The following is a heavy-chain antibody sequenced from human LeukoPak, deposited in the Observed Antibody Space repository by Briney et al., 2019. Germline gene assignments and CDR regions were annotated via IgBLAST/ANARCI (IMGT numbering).Heavy chain of an antibody. CDR3: ARDLTMVRGVIFKEVLGY. CDR1: GYTFTSYG. J-gene: IGHJ4*02. Sequence: GASVKVSCKASGYTFTSYGISWVRQAPGQGLEWMGWISAYNGNTNYAQKLQGRVTMTTDTSTSTAYTELRSLRSDDTAVYYCARDLTMVRGVIFKEVLGYWGQGTLVTVSS. D-gene: IGHD3-10*01. CDR2: ISAYNGNT. V-gene: IGHV1-18*04.